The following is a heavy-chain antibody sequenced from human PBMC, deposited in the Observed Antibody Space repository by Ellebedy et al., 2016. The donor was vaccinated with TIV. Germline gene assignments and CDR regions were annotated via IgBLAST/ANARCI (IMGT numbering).Heavy chain of an antibody. CDR2: IGTAGDT. D-gene: IGHD3-3*01. J-gene: IGHJ4*02. CDR3: ARGGYDFWSGYPPDY. Sequence: PGGSLRLSCAASGFTFSSYDMHWVRQATGKGLECVSAIGTAGDTYYPGSVKGRFTISRENAKNSLYLQMNSLRADDTAVYYCARGGYDFWSGYPPDYWGQGTLVTVSS. CDR1: GFTFSSYD. V-gene: IGHV3-13*01.